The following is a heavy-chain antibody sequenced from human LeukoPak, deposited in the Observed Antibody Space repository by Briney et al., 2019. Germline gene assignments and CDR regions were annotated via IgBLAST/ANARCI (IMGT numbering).Heavy chain of an antibody. V-gene: IGHV1-18*01. Sequence: ASVKVSCKASGYTFTSYGISWVRQAPGQGLEWMGWISAYNGNTNYAQKLQGRVTMTTDTCTSTAYLELRSLRSDDTAVYYCARDRGQGYSYRFVYYYGMDVWGQGTTVTVSS. J-gene: IGHJ6*02. D-gene: IGHD5-18*01. CDR2: ISAYNGNT. CDR1: GYTFTSYG. CDR3: ARDRGQGYSYRFVYYYGMDV.